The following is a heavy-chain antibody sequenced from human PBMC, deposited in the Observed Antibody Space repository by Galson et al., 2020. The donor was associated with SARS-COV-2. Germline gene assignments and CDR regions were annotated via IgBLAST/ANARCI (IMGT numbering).Heavy chain of an antibody. CDR2: ISSSGSTI. D-gene: IGHD6-13*01. CDR1: GFTFSDYY. CDR3: ARDSIAAAGTSYYGMDV. J-gene: IGHJ6*02. V-gene: IGHV3-11*01. Sequence: GESLKISCAASGFTFSDYYMSWIRQAPGKGLEWVSYISSSGSTIYYADSVKGRFTISRDNAKNSLYLQMNSLRAEDTAVYYCARDSIAAAGTSYYGMDVWGQGTTVTVSS.